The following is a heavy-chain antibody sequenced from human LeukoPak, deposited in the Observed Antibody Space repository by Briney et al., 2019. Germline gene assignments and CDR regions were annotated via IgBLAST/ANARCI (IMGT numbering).Heavy chain of an antibody. Sequence: GGSLRLSCAASGFTFFSYWMRWVRQAPGKGLEWVGNINLDGSDKYYGDSVKGRFTISRDNAKNSLYLQMNSLRAEDTAVYYCARDTRYFDYWGQGNMVTVSS. CDR3: ARDTRYFDY. J-gene: IGHJ4*02. CDR2: INLDGSDK. CDR1: GFTFFSYW. V-gene: IGHV3-7*01.